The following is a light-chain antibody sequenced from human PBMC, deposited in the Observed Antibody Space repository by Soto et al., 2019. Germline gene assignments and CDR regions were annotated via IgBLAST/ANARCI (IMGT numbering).Light chain of an antibody. V-gene: IGKV3-20*01. CDR3: EQYGNSPHPIT. Sequence: DIRLTQCPDTLSLSPGERSTVSCRASHGGRRSNLAWYQHTPGQAPRLLIYGTSNRATGIPDRFTGRGYGTDLTLTISSLEPEDFAVYYCEQYGNSPHPITLRHGTRLELK. CDR1: HGGRRSN. CDR2: GTS. J-gene: IGKJ5*01.